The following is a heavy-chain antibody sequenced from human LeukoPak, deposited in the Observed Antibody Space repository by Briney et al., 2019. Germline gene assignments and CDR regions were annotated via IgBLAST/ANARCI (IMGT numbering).Heavy chain of an antibody. CDR2: ITASGGNT. CDR3: AKGNGYSYGRYYFDY. CDR1: GFTFSSYT. V-gene: IGHV3-23*01. D-gene: IGHD5-18*01. J-gene: IGHJ4*02. Sequence: GGSLRLSCAASGFTFSSYTMGWVRQAPGKGLEWVSAITASGGNTYYADSVKGRFTISRDNSKNTLYLQVNSLRAEDTAVYYCAKGNGYSYGRYYFDYWGQGTLVTVSS.